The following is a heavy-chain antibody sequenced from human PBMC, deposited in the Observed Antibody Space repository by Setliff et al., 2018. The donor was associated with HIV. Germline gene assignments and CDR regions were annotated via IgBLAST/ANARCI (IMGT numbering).Heavy chain of an antibody. J-gene: IGHJ6*03. CDR3: ARDGPALDIVVVPAASVLGYYYYYMDV. Sequence: GASVKVSCKASGYTFTSYYMHWVRQAPGQGLEWMGIINPSGGSTSCAQKFQGRVTMTRDTSTSTVYMELSSLRSEDTAVYYCARDGPALDIVVVPAASVLGYYYYYMDVWGKGTTVTVSS. V-gene: IGHV1-46*01. CDR1: GYTFTSYY. CDR2: INPSGGST. D-gene: IGHD2-2*03.